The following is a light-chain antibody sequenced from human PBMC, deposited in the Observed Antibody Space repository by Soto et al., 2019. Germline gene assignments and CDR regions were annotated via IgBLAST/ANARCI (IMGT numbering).Light chain of an antibody. J-gene: IGLJ1*01. V-gene: IGLV2-14*01. CDR3: SSYTSSSTDV. Sequence: LTQPASVSGSPGQSITISCTGTSSDVGGYNYVSWYQQHPGKAPKLMIYEVSNRPSGVSNRFSGSKSGNTASLTISGLQAEDEADYYCSSYTSSSTDVFGTGTKVTVL. CDR1: SSDVGGYNY. CDR2: EVS.